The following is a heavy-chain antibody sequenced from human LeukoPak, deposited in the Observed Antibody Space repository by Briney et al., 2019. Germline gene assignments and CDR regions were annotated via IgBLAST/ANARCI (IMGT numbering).Heavy chain of an antibody. CDR3: ATSGNYYLKY. V-gene: IGHV3-23*01. Sequence: PGGSLRLSCIASGFRLSGYAMTWVRQAPGKGLEWVSTISGGGDAAYYADSVKGRFTISRDNAKNALSLQMNSLRDEDTAVYYCATSGNYYLKYWGQGTLVTVSS. J-gene: IGHJ4*02. D-gene: IGHD1-26*01. CDR1: GFRLSGYA. CDR2: ISGGGDAA.